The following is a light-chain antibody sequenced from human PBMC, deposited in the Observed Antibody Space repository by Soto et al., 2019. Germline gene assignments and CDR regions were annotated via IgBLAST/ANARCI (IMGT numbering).Light chain of an antibody. Sequence: DIQMTQSPSTLSASVGDRVTITCRASQSISSWLAWYQQKPGKAPKRLIYKASSLESGVPSRFSGSGFATEFTLTISSLQPDDFATYYYQQYNSYSWTFGQGTKVEIK. J-gene: IGKJ1*01. CDR1: QSISSW. CDR2: KAS. CDR3: QQYNSYSWT. V-gene: IGKV1-5*03.